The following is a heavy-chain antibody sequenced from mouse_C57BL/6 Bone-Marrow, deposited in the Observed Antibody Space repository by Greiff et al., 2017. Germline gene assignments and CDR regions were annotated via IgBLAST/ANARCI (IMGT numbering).Heavy chain of an antibody. CDR1: GFTFSSYD. V-gene: IGHV5-4*01. J-gene: IGHJ4*01. D-gene: IGHD2-4*01. Sequence: EVQLVESGGGLVKPGGSLKLSCAASGFTFSSYDMSWVRQTPEKRLEWVATISDGGSYTNYPDNVKGRFTISSDKAKNNLYLQMSHLKSEDTAMYYCARGYDYAEDYAMDYWGQGTSVTVSS. CDR2: ISDGGSYT. CDR3: ARGYDYAEDYAMDY.